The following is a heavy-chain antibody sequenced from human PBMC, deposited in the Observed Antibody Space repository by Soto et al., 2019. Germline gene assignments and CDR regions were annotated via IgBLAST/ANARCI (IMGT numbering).Heavy chain of an antibody. V-gene: IGHV1-18*01. CDR3: ARGIAGIAVAGTRLDAFDI. CDR1: GYTFTSYG. J-gene: IGHJ3*02. D-gene: IGHD6-19*01. Sequence: ASVKVSCKASGYTFTSYGISWVRQAPGQGLEGMGWISAYNGNTNYAQKLQGRVTMTTDTSTSTAYMELRSLRSDDTAVYYCARGIAGIAVAGTRLDAFDIWGQGTMVTVSS. CDR2: ISAYNGNT.